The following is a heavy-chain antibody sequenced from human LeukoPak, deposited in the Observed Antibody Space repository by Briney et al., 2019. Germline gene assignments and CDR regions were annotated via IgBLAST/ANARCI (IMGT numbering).Heavy chain of an antibody. CDR1: GFTFDDYA. J-gene: IGHJ4*02. D-gene: IGHD5-18*01. CDR3: AKAKTRYSVGYRYGLDY. Sequence: GGSLRLSCAASGFTFDDYAMHWVRQAPGKGLEWVSLISWDGGSTYYADSVKGRFTISRDSSKNSLYLQMNSLRAEDTALYYCAKAKTRYSVGYRYGLDYWGQGTLVTVSS. CDR2: ISWDGGST. V-gene: IGHV3-43D*03.